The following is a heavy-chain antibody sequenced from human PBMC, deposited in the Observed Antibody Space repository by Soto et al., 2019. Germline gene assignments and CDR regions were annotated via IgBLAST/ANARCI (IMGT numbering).Heavy chain of an antibody. CDR1: GDSISRGGYF. CDR2: IYDSGSA. Sequence: QVQLQESGPGLVKPSQTLSLTCIVSGDSISRGGYFWTWIRQHPGKGLEWIGYIYDSGSAFYNPSLNSRVTMSVDTSENPFSLNLRSVTAADTAVFYCARGILRPNHYMDVWGKGTAVAVSS. D-gene: IGHD1-26*01. J-gene: IGHJ6*03. CDR3: ARGILRPNHYMDV. V-gene: IGHV4-31*03.